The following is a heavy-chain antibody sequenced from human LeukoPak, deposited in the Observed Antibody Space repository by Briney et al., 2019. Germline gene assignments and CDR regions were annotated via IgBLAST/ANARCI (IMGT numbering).Heavy chain of an antibody. CDR3: AIDYSNYY. V-gene: IGHV3-30*03. CDR1: GFTFSSYG. CDR2: ISYDGSNK. D-gene: IGHD4-11*01. J-gene: IGHJ4*02. Sequence: PGGSLRLSCTASGFTFSSYGMHWVRQAPGKGLEWVAVISYDGSNKYYADSVKGRFTISRDNSKNTLYLQMNSLRAEDTAVYYCAIDYSNYYWGQGTLVTVSS.